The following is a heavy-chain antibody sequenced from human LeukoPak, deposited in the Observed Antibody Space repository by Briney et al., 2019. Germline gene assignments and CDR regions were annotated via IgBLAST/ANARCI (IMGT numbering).Heavy chain of an antibody. V-gene: IGHV4-59*01. CDR2: VSYTGRT. CDR3: ASLHDYYNSGAPDIFDI. CDR1: GGSISSNY. J-gene: IGHJ3*02. D-gene: IGHD3-22*01. Sequence: SETLSLTCSVSGGSISSNYWTWIRQSPGRGLEYIGHVSYTGRTRYNPSLQRRLTISLDTSNNHFSLQLTSVSAADTAVYYCASLHDYYNSGAPDIFDIWGQGTMVTVSS.